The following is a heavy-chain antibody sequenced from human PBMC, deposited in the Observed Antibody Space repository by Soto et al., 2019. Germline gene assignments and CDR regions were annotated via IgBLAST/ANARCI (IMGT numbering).Heavy chain of an antibody. CDR2: IYYSGST. Sequence: SETLSLTCTVSGGSISSYYWSWIRQPPGKGLEWIGYIYYSGSTYYNPSLKSRVTISVDTSKNQFSLKLSSVTAADTAVYYCARARVGASSFDYWGQGTLVTVSS. D-gene: IGHD1-26*01. CDR3: ARARVGASSFDY. J-gene: IGHJ4*02. CDR1: GGSISSYY. V-gene: IGHV4-59*08.